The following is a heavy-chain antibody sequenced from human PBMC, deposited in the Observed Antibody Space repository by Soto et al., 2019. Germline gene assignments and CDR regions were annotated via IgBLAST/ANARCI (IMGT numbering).Heavy chain of an antibody. J-gene: IGHJ4*02. CDR3: VRRRGYSSSGAFDY. V-gene: IGHV5-51*01. D-gene: IGHD6-6*01. CDR2: IYPGDSDT. CDR1: EDIFTNYW. Sequence: LKISCRASEDIFTNYWIGWVRQMPGRGLEWMGIIYPGDSDTRYSPSFEGQVTFSVDKTINTAYLHLSTPKASDTAMFYCVRRRGYSSSGAFDYWAQGTLVTVSS.